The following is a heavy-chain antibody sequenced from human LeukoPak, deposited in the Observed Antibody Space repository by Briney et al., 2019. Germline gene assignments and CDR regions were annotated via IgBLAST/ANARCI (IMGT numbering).Heavy chain of an antibody. J-gene: IGHJ6*04. Sequence: PGGSLSFSSAASGFTFSIYGMGWLRQAPGQGREWASSISDKGGNTYYADSAKGRFTISRDNAKNSLYLQMNSLRAEDTAVYYCAELGITMIGGVWGKGTTVTISS. D-gene: IGHD3-10*02. CDR2: ISDKGGNT. V-gene: IGHV3-23*01. CDR3: AELGITMIGGV. CDR1: GFTFSIYG.